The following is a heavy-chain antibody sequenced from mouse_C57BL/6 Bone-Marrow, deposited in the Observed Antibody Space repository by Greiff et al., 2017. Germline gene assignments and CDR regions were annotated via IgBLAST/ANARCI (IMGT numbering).Heavy chain of an antibody. V-gene: IGHV1-50*01. D-gene: IGHD1-1*01. CDR2: IDPSDSYT. CDR3: ARSPIYYYGSSPSYFDY. J-gene: IGHJ2*01. CDR1: GYTFTSYW. Sequence: QVQLQQPGAELVKPGASVKLSCKASGYTFTSYWMQWVKQRPGQGLEWIGEIDPSDSYTNYNQKFKGKATLTVDTSSSTAYMQLSSLTSEDSAVYYCARSPIYYYGSSPSYFDYWGQGTTLTVSS.